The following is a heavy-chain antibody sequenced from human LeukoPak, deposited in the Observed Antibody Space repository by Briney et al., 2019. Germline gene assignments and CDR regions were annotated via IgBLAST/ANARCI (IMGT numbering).Heavy chain of an antibody. CDR3: AKDLTQLYLAFVY. V-gene: IGHV3-43*02. CDR1: GFTFDDYA. D-gene: IGHD1-1*01. CDR2: VSEDGSRT. Sequence: PGGSLRFSCAASGFTFDDYAMHWVRHAPGKGLEWVSLVSEDGSRTYYADSVKGRFTISRDDSKNSLYLQMNSLTAEDTALYYCAKDLTQLYLAFVYWGQGTLVTVSS. J-gene: IGHJ4*02.